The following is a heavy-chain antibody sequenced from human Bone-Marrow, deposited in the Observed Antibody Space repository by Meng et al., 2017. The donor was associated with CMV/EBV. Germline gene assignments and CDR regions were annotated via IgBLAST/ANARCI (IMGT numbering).Heavy chain of an antibody. J-gene: IGHJ4*02. D-gene: IGHD3-22*01. CDR3: ARRTEDSSGYYYLEY. CDR2: IFSNDEK. CDR1: GFSLSNARMG. Sequence: SGPTLVKPTETLTLTCTVSGFSLSNARMGVSWIRQPPGKALEWLAHIFSNDEKSYSTSLKSRLTISKDTSKSQVVLTMTNMDPVDTATYYCARRTEDSSGYYYLEYWGQGTRVPVSS. V-gene: IGHV2-26*01.